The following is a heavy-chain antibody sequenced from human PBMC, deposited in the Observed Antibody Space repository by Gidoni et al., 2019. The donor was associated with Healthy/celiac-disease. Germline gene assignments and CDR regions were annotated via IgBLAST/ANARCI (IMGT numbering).Heavy chain of an antibody. Sequence: QVQLVQSVAEVKKPGASFMVSCLASGYTFTSYGISWVRQDPGQGLVWMGWISAYNGNTNYAQKLQGRVTMTTDTSTSTAYMELRSLRSDDTAVYYCARDLTYSSGYCPFDYWGQGTLVTVSS. J-gene: IGHJ4*02. D-gene: IGHD3-22*01. CDR2: ISAYNGNT. V-gene: IGHV1-18*01. CDR3: ARDLTYSSGYCPFDY. CDR1: GYTFTSYG.